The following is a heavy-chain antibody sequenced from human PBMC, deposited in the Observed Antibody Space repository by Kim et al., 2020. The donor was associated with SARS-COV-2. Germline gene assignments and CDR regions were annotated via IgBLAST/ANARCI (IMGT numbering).Heavy chain of an antibody. Sequence: GGSLRLSCAASGLPFSASGMHWVRQAPGKGLEWVAMIWSDGTKEYYADSVKGRFTISRDNSKNTVYLQMNSLRAKDTAVYYCARDKGERYSDYWGQGTLVIVS. CDR3: ARDKGERYSDY. V-gene: IGHV3-33*01. CDR2: IWSDGTKE. D-gene: IGHD3-16*01. CDR1: GLPFSASG. J-gene: IGHJ4*02.